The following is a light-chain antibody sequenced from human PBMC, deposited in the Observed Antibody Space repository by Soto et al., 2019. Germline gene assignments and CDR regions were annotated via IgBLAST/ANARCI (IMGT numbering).Light chain of an antibody. CDR2: NNN. V-gene: IGLV1-44*01. CDR3: ASWDDSLNGWV. J-gene: IGLJ3*02. CDR1: SSNIGGNT. Sequence: VLTQPPSASATPGQRVTISCSGSSSNIGGNTVSWYQQLPGTAPKLLIYNNNQRPSGVPDQISGSKSGTSASLAISGLQSDDEADYYCASWDDSLNGWVFGGGTKLTVL.